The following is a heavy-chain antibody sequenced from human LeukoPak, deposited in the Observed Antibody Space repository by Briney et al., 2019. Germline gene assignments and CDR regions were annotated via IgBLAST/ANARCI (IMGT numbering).Heavy chain of an antibody. CDR2: IFYSGST. CDR1: GGSINNYY. D-gene: IGHD5-24*01. CDR3: ASDGYNS. V-gene: IGHV4-59*12. J-gene: IGHJ4*02. Sequence: PSETLSLTCTVSGGSINNYYWSWIRQPPGKGLEWIGYIFYSGSTNYNSSLKSRVTISVDTSKNQFSLKLSSVTAADTAVYYCASDGYNSWGQGTLVTVSS.